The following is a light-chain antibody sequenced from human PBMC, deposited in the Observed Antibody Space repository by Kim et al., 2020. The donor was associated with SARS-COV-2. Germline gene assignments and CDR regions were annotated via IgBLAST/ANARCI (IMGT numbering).Light chain of an antibody. CDR3: QTWDTGIRV. J-gene: IGLJ3*02. CDR2: VNRDGSH. Sequence: QLVLTQSPSASAPLGASVQLTCILSSGHSSYAIAWHQQQPGKGPRFLMKVNRDGSHIKGDGIPDRFSGSTSGAERYLTISSLQPEDEADYYCQTWDTGIRVFGGGTQLTVL. V-gene: IGLV4-69*01. CDR1: SGHSSYA.